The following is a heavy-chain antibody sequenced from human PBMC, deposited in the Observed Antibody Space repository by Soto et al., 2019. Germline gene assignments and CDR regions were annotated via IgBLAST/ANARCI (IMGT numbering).Heavy chain of an antibody. V-gene: IGHV1-18*01. Sequence: VASVKVSCKASGYTFSTYGITWVRQAPGQGLDWMGWINPLKGDTKSAANFQDRVTMTTDTSTRTAYMELRSLRSDDTAVYYCARAKVPAAILGAFDLWGQRTLVTFSS. J-gene: IGHJ3*01. D-gene: IGHD2-2*02. CDR3: ARAKVPAAILGAFDL. CDR1: GYTFSTYG. CDR2: INPLKGDT.